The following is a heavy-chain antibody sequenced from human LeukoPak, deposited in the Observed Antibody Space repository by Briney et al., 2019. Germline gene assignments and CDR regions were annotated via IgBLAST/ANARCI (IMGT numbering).Heavy chain of an antibody. CDR1: GFTFSSYA. Sequence: GGSLRLSCAASGFTFSSYAMSWVRQAPGKGLEWVSAIGGSGGSTYYADSVKGRFTISRDNDKKSLHLQMNSLRVDDTAVYYCVRRGSFSSRYAFHWGQGTLVTVSA. J-gene: IGHJ4*02. D-gene: IGHD1-26*01. CDR2: IGGSGGST. V-gene: IGHV3-23*01. CDR3: VRRGSFSSRYAFH.